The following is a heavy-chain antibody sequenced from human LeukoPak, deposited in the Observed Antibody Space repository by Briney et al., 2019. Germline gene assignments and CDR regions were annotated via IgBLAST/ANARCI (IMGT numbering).Heavy chain of an antibody. Sequence: ASVKVSCKASGGTFSSYAISWVRQAPGQGLEWMGWINPNSGGTNYAQKFQGRVTMTRDTSISTAYMELSRLRSDDTAVYYCARVGRGYYYYMDVWGKGTTVTVSS. CDR1: GGTFSSYA. V-gene: IGHV1-2*02. CDR2: INPNSGGT. J-gene: IGHJ6*03. CDR3: ARVGRGYYYYMDV. D-gene: IGHD1-26*01.